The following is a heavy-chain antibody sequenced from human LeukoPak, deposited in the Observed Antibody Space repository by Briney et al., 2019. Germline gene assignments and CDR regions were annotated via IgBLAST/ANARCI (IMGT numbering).Heavy chain of an antibody. J-gene: IGHJ6*02. CDR2: INPSGGST. D-gene: IGHD1-7*01. CDR3: ARDILELRRDYYYGMDV. Sequence: ASVKVSCKASGYTFTIYYMHWVRQAPGQGLEWMGIINPSGGSTSYAQKFQGRVTMTRDTSTSTVYMELSSLRSEDTAVYYCARDILELRRDYYYGMDVWGQGTTVTVSS. V-gene: IGHV1-46*01. CDR1: GYTFTIYY.